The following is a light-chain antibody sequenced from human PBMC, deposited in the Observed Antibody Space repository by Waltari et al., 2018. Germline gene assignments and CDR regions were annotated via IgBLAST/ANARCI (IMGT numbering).Light chain of an antibody. CDR2: KNY. Sequence: QSVLTQPPAASGTPGQRVTISCSGSRSNNGKNLVYWYQQFPGTAPKLLIYKNYERPSGVPDRFSGSRSGTSASLAISGLRSEDEADYYCASWDDRLSGYVFGPGTKVIVL. J-gene: IGLJ1*01. CDR1: RSNNGKNL. CDR3: ASWDDRLSGYV. V-gene: IGLV1-47*01.